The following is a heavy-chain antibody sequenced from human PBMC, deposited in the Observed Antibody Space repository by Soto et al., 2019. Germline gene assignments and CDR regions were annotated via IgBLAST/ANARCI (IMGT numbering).Heavy chain of an antibody. Sequence: SETLSITCTVSGGSISSSSYYWGWIRQPPGKGLEWIGSIYYSGSTYYNPSLKSRVTISVDTSKNQFSLKLSSVTAADTAVYFFTSQFTDYNMNVCGKGSSVTVSS. J-gene: IGHJ6*03. CDR2: IYYSGST. CDR1: GGSISSSSYY. D-gene: IGHD2-8*02. CDR3: TSQFTDYNMNV. V-gene: IGHV4-39*01.